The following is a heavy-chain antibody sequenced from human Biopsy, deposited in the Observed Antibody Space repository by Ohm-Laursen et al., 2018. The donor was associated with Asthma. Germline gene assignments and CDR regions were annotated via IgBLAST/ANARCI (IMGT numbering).Heavy chain of an antibody. Sequence: GTLSLTCSVSGASISQYYWTWIRQSPGKGLEWIGYIFYGGNSYYSSSLKSRVSISVDPSKKQFSLTLDSVTAADTAVYYCATYSTGRSGVEFWGQGTRVTVSS. D-gene: IGHD6-19*01. CDR3: ATYSTGRSGVEF. CDR2: IFYGGNS. J-gene: IGHJ4*02. CDR1: GASISQYY. V-gene: IGHV4-59*01.